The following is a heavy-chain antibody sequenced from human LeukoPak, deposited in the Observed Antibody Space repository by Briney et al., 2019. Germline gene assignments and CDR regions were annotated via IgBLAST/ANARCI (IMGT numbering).Heavy chain of an antibody. Sequence: GGSLRLSCAASGFTVSSNYMSWVRQAPGKGLEWLSSITSSSAYIHYADSVQGRFTVSRDNAGNTLFLQMNNLRTDDTAIYYCARRTAIATAGTLLYYFDYWGLGTVVTVSS. CDR3: ARRTAIATAGTLLYYFDY. CDR2: ITSSSAYI. V-gene: IGHV3-21*01. CDR1: GFTVSSNY. D-gene: IGHD6-13*01. J-gene: IGHJ4*02.